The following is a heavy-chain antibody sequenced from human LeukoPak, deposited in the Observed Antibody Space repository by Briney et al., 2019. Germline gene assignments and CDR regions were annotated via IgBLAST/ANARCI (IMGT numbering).Heavy chain of an antibody. CDR3: AKDQGARYYGSGSSWFDP. V-gene: IGHV3-74*01. Sequence: PGGSLRLSCAASGFPFSSYWMHWVRQAPGKGLVWLSHITSDGSGTSYADSVKGRFTISRDNAKYTLYLQMNSLRAEDTAVYYCAKDQGARYYGSGSSWFDPWGQGTLVTVSS. J-gene: IGHJ5*02. CDR1: GFPFSSYW. CDR2: ITSDGSGT. D-gene: IGHD3-10*01.